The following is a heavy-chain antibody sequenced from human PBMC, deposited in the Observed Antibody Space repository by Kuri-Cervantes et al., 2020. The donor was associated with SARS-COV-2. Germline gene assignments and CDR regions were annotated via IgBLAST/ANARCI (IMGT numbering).Heavy chain of an antibody. J-gene: IGHJ6*02. V-gene: IGHV4-39*01. Sequence: SETLSLTCTVSGGSISSSSYYWGWIRQPPGKGLEWIGSIYYSGSTYYNPSLKSRVTISVDTSKNQFSLKPSSVTAADTAMYYCAGFGESTPYYYGMDVWGQGPTVTVSS. CDR3: AGFGESTPYYYGMDV. CDR1: GGSISSSSYY. D-gene: IGHD3-10*01. CDR2: IYYSGST.